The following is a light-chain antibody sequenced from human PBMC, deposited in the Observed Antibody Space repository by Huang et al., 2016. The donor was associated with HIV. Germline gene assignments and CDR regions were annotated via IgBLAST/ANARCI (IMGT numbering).Light chain of an antibody. V-gene: IGKV1-9*01. CDR2: AAS. J-gene: IGKJ4*01. Sequence: IQLTQSTSSLSASVGDRVTSTCRASQGISNYLAWYQQEPGKAPKLLIYAASTLQSGVPSRFSGSGSETEFTLTISCLQPEDVATYYCQQRHSSPPGELTFGGGTKVEI. CDR3: QQRHSSPPGELT. CDR1: QGISNY.